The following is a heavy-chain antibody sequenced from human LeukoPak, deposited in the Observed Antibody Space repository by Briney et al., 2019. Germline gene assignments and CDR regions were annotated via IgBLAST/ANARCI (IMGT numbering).Heavy chain of an antibody. CDR3: CIAVAPFDY. J-gene: IGHJ4*02. D-gene: IGHD6-19*01. Sequence: GGSLRLSCAASGFTFISYGTHWVRQAPGKGLEWVAFIRPDGSNTYSADSVKGRFTISRDNAKNSLYLQMNSLRAEDTAVYYCCIAVAPFDYWGQGTLVTVSS. V-gene: IGHV3-30*02. CDR2: IRPDGSNT. CDR1: GFTFISYG.